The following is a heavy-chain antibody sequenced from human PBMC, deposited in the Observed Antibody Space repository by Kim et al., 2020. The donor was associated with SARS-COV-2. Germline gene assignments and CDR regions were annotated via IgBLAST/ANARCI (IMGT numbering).Heavy chain of an antibody. Sequence: GGSLRLSCAASGFTFSSYSMNWVRQAPGKGLEWVSSISSSSSYIYYADSVKGRFTISRDNAKNSLYLQMNSLRAEDTAVYYCARERETMVRGVIHNYYYYYMDVWGKGTTVTVSS. J-gene: IGHJ6*03. V-gene: IGHV3-21*01. D-gene: IGHD3-10*01. CDR3: ARERETMVRGVIHNYYYYYMDV. CDR2: ISSSSSYI. CDR1: GFTFSSYS.